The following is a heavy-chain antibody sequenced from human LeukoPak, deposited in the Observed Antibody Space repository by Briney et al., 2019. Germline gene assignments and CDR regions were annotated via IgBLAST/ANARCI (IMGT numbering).Heavy chain of an antibody. J-gene: IGHJ3*02. CDR1: GASISHFS. CDR3: ARHGGGTIVAAVLHAFDI. Sequence: SETLSLTCTVSGASISHFSWTWMRQPPGKGLEWIGYMSHSGNTNYNPSLKNRVTISVDRSKNHLSLRLGSVTAADTAVYYCARHGGGTIVAAVLHAFDIWGQGTMVTVSS. CDR2: MSHSGNT. V-gene: IGHV4-59*08. D-gene: IGHD5-12*01.